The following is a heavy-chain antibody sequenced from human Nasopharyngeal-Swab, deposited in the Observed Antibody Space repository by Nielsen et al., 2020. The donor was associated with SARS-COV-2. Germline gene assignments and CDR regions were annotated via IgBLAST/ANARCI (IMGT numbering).Heavy chain of an antibody. Sequence: WIRQPPGKGLEWIGYIHNSGSTYYNPSLKSRVTISVDTSKNQFSLKLSSVTAADTAVYSCAREYRRITIFGVVINGFDYWGQGTLVTVSS. CDR3: AREYRRITIFGVVINGFDY. V-gene: IGHV4-30-4*01. J-gene: IGHJ4*02. D-gene: IGHD3-3*01. CDR2: IHNSGST.